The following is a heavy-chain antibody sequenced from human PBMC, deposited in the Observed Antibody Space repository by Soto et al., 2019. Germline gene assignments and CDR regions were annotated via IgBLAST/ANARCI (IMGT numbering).Heavy chain of an antibody. D-gene: IGHD2-2*03. Sequence: QVQLVQSGPEVKVPGSSVKVSCQASGGTFANFAITWVRQAPGQGLEWVGGIIPTFGTVDYAQSFQGRVTITADESAGTSYMELYSLRSDDTAIYYCAGMDPSLFESAEWFDPWGQGALVTVSS. CDR1: GGTFANFA. J-gene: IGHJ5*02. CDR2: IIPTFGTV. CDR3: AGMDPSLFESAEWFDP. V-gene: IGHV1-69*01.